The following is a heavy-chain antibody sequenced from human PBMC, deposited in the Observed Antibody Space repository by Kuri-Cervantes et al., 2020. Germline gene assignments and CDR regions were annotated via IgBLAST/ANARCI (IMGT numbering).Heavy chain of an antibody. J-gene: IGHJ3*02. CDR2: IYYSGST. D-gene: IGHD1-7*01. CDR3: ARAKNWNYDDGAFDI. Sequence: GSLRLSCTVSGGSISTYYWSWIRQPPGKGLEWIGYIYYSGSTNYNPSLKSRVTISVDTSKNQFSLKLSSVTAADTAVYYCARAKNWNYDDGAFDIWGQGTMVTVSS. CDR1: GGSISTYY. V-gene: IGHV4-59*13.